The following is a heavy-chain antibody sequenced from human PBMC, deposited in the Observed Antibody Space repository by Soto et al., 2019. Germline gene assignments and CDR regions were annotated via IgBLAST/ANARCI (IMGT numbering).Heavy chain of an antibody. J-gene: IGHJ6*02. D-gene: IGHD2-15*01. Sequence: SETLSLTCTVSGDSISGSSYYWGWIRQPPGKGLEWIGSIFYSGSTYYNPSLKSRVTISVGTSKNQFSLNLSSVTAADTAEYYCARGAGSPTYYYGMDVWGQGTTVTVSS. V-gene: IGHV4-39*01. CDR2: IFYSGST. CDR1: GDSISGSSYY. CDR3: ARGAGSPTYYYGMDV.